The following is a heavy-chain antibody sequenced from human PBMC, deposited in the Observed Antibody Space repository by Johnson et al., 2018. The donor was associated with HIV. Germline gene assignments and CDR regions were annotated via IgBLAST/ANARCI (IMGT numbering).Heavy chain of an antibody. V-gene: IGHV3-30*04. Sequence: QVQLVESGGGLVQPGGSLRLSCAASGFTFSSYAMHWVRQAPGKGLEWVAVISYDGSNKYYADSVKGRFTISRDNSKNTLYLQMNSLRAADTAVYYCASAELAAAATGHDAFDIWGQGTMVTVSS. D-gene: IGHD6-13*01. J-gene: IGHJ3*02. CDR3: ASAELAAAATGHDAFDI. CDR2: ISYDGSNK. CDR1: GFTFSSYA.